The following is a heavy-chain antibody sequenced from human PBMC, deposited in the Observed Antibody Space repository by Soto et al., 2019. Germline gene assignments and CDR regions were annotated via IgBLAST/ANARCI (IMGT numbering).Heavy chain of an antibody. CDR2: INPNSGGT. D-gene: IGHD3-10*01. Sequence: GASVKVSCKASGYTFTGYYMHWVRQAPGQGLEWMGWINPNSGGTKYAQKFQGRVTMTRDTSISTAYMELSSLRSDDTAVYYCARDLDTITMVRGVTMGYYGMDVWGQGTTVTVSS. CDR3: ARDLDTITMVRGVTMGYYGMDV. V-gene: IGHV1-2*02. CDR1: GYTFTGYY. J-gene: IGHJ6*02.